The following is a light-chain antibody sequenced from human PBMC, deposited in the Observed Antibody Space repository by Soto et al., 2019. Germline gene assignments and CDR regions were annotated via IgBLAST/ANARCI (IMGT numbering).Light chain of an antibody. Sequence: DIHMTQSPSSLSASVLDIVTITCRTSQDISSFLAWYQQKPGKAPNLLIYGASTLQSGVPSRFSGSGSGTEFTLTISSLQTEDFATYYCQQINSYPHFGQGTRLEIK. CDR3: QQINSYPH. CDR2: GAS. CDR1: QDISSF. J-gene: IGKJ5*01. V-gene: IGKV1-9*01.